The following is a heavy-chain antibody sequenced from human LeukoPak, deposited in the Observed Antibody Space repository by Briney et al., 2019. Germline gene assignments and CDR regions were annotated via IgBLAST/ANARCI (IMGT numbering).Heavy chain of an antibody. CDR3: AREGVRVVIGTFDH. Sequence: GGSLRLSCVASGITFSGSGMHWLRQAPGKGPEWVAFIQYDESSKYYADSVKGRFTISRDNSKNTVYLQMYSLRGEDTAAYFCAREGVRVVIGTFDHWGQGTMVTVSS. D-gene: IGHD1/OR15-1a*01. CDR2: IQYDESSK. V-gene: IGHV3-30*02. CDR1: GITFSGSG. J-gene: IGHJ4*02.